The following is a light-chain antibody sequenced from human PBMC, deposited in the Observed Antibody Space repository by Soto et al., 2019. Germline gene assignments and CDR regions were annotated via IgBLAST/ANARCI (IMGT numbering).Light chain of an antibody. CDR1: SSNIGAGYD. V-gene: IGLV1-40*01. CDR2: GNS. Sequence: QSVLTQPPSVSGAPGQRVTISCTGSSSNIGAGYDVHWYQQLPGTAPKLLIQGNSNRPSGVPDRFSGSKSGTSASLAITGLQAEDEAGYYCQSYDSSLRGWVFGGGTKLTVL. J-gene: IGLJ3*02. CDR3: QSYDSSLRGWV.